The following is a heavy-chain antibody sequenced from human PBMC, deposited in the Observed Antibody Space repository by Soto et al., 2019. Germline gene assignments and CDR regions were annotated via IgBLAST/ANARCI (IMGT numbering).Heavy chain of an antibody. V-gene: IGHV3-30*18. CDR3: AKDRYSGTYPTDFDY. CDR1: GFTFSSYG. D-gene: IGHD1-26*01. Sequence: SLRLSCAGSGFTFSSYGIHSVRQAPGKGLEWVALISYDGGNEKYTESVKDRFTISRDDSHNVAYLQMSSLRTEDTAMYYCAKDRYSGTYPTDFDYWGQGSLVTVSS. CDR2: ISYDGGNE. J-gene: IGHJ4*02.